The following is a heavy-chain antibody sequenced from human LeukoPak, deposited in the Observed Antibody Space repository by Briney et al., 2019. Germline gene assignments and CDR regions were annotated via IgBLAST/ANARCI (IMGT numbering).Heavy chain of an antibody. D-gene: IGHD1-14*01. CDR2: ISGSGGST. CDR3: AKDHPSGYYFDY. CDR1: GFAFSTYA. Sequence: GGSLRLSCAASGFAFSTYAMSWVRQAPGKGLEWVSAISGSGGSTFNADSVKGRFTISRDNSKNTLFLQMNSLRAEDTAIYYCAKDHPSGYYFDYWGQGTLVTVSS. V-gene: IGHV3-23*01. J-gene: IGHJ4*02.